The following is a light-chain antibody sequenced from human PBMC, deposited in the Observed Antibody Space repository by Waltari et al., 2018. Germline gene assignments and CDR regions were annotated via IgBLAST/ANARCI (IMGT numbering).Light chain of an antibody. V-gene: IGLV3-10*01. Sequence: SYELTQPPSVSVSPGQTARITCSGDALPKKYAYWYQQKSGQAPVLVIYEDSKRPSGIRERFSGSSSGTMATLTISGAQVEDEADYYCYSTDSSGNHRVFGGGTKLTVL. CDR3: YSTDSSGNHRV. J-gene: IGLJ3*02. CDR2: EDS. CDR1: ALPKKY.